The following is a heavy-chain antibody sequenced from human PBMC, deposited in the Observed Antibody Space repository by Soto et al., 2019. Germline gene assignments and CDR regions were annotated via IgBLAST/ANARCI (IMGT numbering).Heavy chain of an antibody. V-gene: IGHV1-18*01. CDR3: ARDLTVVVVAAMANDAFDI. CDR1: GYTFTSYG. CDR2: ISAYNGNT. D-gene: IGHD2-15*01. J-gene: IGHJ3*02. Sequence: ASVKVSCKASGYTFTSYGISWVRQAPGQGLEWMGWISAYNGNTNYAQKLQGRVTMTTDTSTSTAYMELRSLRSDDTAVYYCARDLTVVVVAAMANDAFDIWGQGTIVTVSS.